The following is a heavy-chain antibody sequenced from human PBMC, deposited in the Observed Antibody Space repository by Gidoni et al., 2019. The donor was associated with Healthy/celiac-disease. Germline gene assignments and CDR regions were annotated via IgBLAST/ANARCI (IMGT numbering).Heavy chain of an antibody. CDR1: GGSIRSGIYY. D-gene: IGHD1-26*01. V-gene: IGHV4-61*02. CDR2: ISTSGST. Sequence: QVQLQESGPGLVKPSQTLSLTCTVSGGSIRSGIYYWSWIRQPAGKGLEWIGRISTSGSTNYNPSLKSRVTIAVDTSKNQFSLKRSSVTAADTAVYYCARGSYTGGYGWLDPWGQGTLVTVSS. CDR3: ARGSYTGGYGWLDP. J-gene: IGHJ5*02.